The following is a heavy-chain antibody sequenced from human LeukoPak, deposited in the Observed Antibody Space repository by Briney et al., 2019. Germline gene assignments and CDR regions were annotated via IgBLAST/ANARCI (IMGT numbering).Heavy chain of an antibody. CDR3: ARYSWDAFDI. CDR1: GLTFRSYA. Sequence: PGRSLRLSCAASGLTFRSYAMHWVRQAPGKGLEWVAVISYDGSNKYYADSVKGRFTISRDNSKNTLYLQMNSLRAEDTAVYYCARYSWDAFDIWGQGTMVTVSS. D-gene: IGHD5-18*01. CDR2: ISYDGSNK. V-gene: IGHV3-30-3*01. J-gene: IGHJ3*02.